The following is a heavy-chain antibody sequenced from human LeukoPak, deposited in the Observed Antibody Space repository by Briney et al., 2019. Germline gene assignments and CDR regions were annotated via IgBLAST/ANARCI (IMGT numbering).Heavy chain of an antibody. D-gene: IGHD3/OR15-3a*01. CDR3: ARGGLGLGPGFDY. J-gene: IGHJ4*02. V-gene: IGHV4-39*07. CDR2: INHSGST. CDR1: GGSIRSSYYY. Sequence: SETLSLTCTVSGGSIRSSYYYWGWIRQPPGKGLEWIGEINHSGSTNYNPSLKSRVTISVDTSKNQFSLKLSSVTAADTAVYYCARGGLGLGPGFDYWGQGTLVTVSS.